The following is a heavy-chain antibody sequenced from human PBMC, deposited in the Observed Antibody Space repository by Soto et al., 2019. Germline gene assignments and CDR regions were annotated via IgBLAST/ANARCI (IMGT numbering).Heavy chain of an antibody. Sequence: QMQLVQSGPEVKKPGTSVKVSCKASGFTFTSSAMQSVRQARGQRLEWIGWIVVGSGNTKYAQKFQERVTITRDKSTSTAYMELSSLRSEDTAVYYCAASEARWLQSQFDYWGQGTLVTVSS. CDR3: AASEARWLQSQFDY. D-gene: IGHD5-12*01. CDR2: IVVGSGNT. J-gene: IGHJ4*02. V-gene: IGHV1-58*02. CDR1: GFTFTSSA.